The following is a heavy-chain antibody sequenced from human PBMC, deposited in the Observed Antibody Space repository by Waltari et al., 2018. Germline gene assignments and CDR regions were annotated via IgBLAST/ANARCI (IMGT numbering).Heavy chain of an antibody. V-gene: IGHV1-69*09. CDR3: ARDDRMDV. Sequence: QVQLVQSGAEVKKPGSSVKVSCKASGGTFSSYAISWVRQATGQGLEWMGRIIPILGIANDARKCQGRVTITADKSTSTAYMELSSLISEDTAVYYCARDDRMDVWGQGTTVTVSS. J-gene: IGHJ6*02. CDR2: IIPILGIA. CDR1: GGTFSSYA.